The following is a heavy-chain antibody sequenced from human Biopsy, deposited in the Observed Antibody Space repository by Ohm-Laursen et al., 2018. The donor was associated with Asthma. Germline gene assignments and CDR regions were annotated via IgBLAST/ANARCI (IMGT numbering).Heavy chain of an antibody. V-gene: IGHV1-18*04. CDR3: ARAGALIVGATMGY. Sequence: ASVKVSCKASGYTFTSYGISWVRQAPGQGLEWMGWISAYNGNTNYAQKLQGRVTMTTDTSTSTAYMELSSLTSEDSAVYYCARAGALIVGATMGYWGQGTLVTVSS. J-gene: IGHJ4*02. CDR1: GYTFTSYG. CDR2: ISAYNGNT. D-gene: IGHD1-26*01.